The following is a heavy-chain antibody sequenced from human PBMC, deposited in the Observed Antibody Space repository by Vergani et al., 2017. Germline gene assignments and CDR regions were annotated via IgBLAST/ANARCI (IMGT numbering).Heavy chain of an antibody. D-gene: IGHD1-14*01. Sequence: QVQLVESGGGVVQPGRSLRLSCAASGFTFNQYGMHWVRQAPGKGLEWVAVTWYDGNNKQYADSVKGRFTISRDNSKSTMYLQSNSLRDEDTGVYYCARDVRLLYNRFDPWGQGTLVTVSS. CDR3: ARDVRLLYNRFDP. CDR1: GFTFNQYG. CDR2: TWYDGNNK. V-gene: IGHV3-33*01. J-gene: IGHJ5*02.